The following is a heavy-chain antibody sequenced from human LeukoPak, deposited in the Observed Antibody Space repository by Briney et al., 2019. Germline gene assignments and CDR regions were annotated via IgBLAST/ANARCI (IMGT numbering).Heavy chain of an antibody. D-gene: IGHD5-24*01. CDR1: GYSFSSYW. CDR3: ARRGDGYNSWVDY. CDR2: IYPGGSDT. Sequence: GESLKISCKGSGYSFSSYWIGWVRQMSGKGLEWMGIIYPGGSDTRYSPSFQGQVTISADKSISTAYLQWSSLKASDTAMYYCARRGDGYNSWVDYWGQGTLVTVSS. J-gene: IGHJ4*02. V-gene: IGHV5-51*01.